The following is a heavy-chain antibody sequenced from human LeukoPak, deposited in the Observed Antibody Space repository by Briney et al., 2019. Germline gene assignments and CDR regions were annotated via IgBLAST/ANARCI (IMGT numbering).Heavy chain of an antibody. CDR2: IYYSGST. Sequence: PSETLSLTCTVSGGSISSSSYYWGWIRQPPGKGLEWIGSIYYSGSTYYNPSLKSRVTISVDTSKNQFSLKLSSVTAADTAVYYCGRDVAYSSSFDYWGQGTLVTVSS. J-gene: IGHJ4*02. CDR3: GRDVAYSSSFDY. V-gene: IGHV4-39*02. CDR1: GGSISSSSYY. D-gene: IGHD6-6*01.